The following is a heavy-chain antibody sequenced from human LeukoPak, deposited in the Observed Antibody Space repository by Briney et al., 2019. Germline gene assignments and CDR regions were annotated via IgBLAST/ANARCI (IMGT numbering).Heavy chain of an antibody. J-gene: IGHJ4*02. V-gene: IGHV3-30*18. Sequence: PGRSLRLSCAASGFTYSSYGMHWVRQGPGKGLEWVAVISYDGSNKYYADSVKGRFTISRDNSKNTLYLQMNSLRAEDTAVYYCAKEGIAAAATDYWGQGTLVTFSS. CDR2: ISYDGSNK. CDR1: GFTYSSYG. CDR3: AKEGIAAAATDY. D-gene: IGHD6-13*01.